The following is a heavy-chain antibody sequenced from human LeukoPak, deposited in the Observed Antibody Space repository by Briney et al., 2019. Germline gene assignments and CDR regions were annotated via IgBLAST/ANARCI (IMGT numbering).Heavy chain of an antibody. Sequence: ASVKVSCKASGYTFTGYYMHWVRQAPGQGLEWMGWINPNSGGTNYAQKFQGRVTMTRDTSINTAYMELSSLISDDTAVYYCGRPGRPQQHDDGDYNWFDTWGQGTRVTVSS. D-gene: IGHD4-17*01. V-gene: IGHV1-2*02. J-gene: IGHJ5*02. CDR2: INPNSGGT. CDR1: GYTFTGYY. CDR3: GRPGRPQQHDDGDYNWFDT.